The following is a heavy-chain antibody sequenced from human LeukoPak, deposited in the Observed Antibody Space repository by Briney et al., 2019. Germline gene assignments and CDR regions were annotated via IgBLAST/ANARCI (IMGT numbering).Heavy chain of an antibody. V-gene: IGHV3-30*03. CDR2: ISHDGSNN. J-gene: IGHJ4*02. Sequence: GGSLRLSCAASGFTFSNYGMHWVRQAPGKGLEWVVVISHDGSNNNYADSVKGRFTISRDNAKNSLYLQMNSLRAEDTAVYYCASRWYSSSWYLDYWGQGTLVTVSS. CDR1: GFTFSNYG. CDR3: ASRWYSSSWYLDY. D-gene: IGHD6-13*01.